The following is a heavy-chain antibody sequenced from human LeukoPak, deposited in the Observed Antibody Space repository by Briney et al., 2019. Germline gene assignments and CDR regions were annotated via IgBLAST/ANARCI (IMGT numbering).Heavy chain of an antibody. CDR3: ARTRAYFDY. J-gene: IGHJ4*02. CDR1: GGSINSYY. Sequence: SETLSLTSTVSGGSINSYYWSWIRQPPGKGLEWIAYIYYSGSTSYNPSLKSRVTISVDTSKNQFSLKLSSVTAADTAVYYCARTRAYFDYWGQGTLVTVSS. CDR2: IYYSGST. V-gene: IGHV4-59*01.